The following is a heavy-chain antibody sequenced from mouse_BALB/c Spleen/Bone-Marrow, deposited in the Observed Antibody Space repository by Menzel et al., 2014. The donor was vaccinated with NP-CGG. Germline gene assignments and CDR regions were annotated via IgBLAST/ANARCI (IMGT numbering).Heavy chain of an antibody. V-gene: IGHV1-7*01. Sequence: VQVVESGAELAKPGASVKMSCKVSDYTFTSYWIHWVKQRPGQDLEWIGYIDPRTANTEYSQKFKDKATLTADKSSSTAYMQLSSLTSEDSAVYYCARYGDAYWGQGTLVTVSA. J-gene: IGHJ3*01. D-gene: IGHD2-13*01. CDR3: ARYGDAY. CDR1: DYTFTSYW. CDR2: IDPRTANT.